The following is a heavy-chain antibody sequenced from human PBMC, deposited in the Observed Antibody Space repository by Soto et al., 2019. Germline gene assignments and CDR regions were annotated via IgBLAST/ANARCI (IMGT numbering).Heavy chain of an antibody. CDR3: TRNAIGVVVRAAFRN. V-gene: IGHV4-39*01. J-gene: IGHJ3*01. CDR2: IYYTATS. CDR1: APSLSSISYY. D-gene: IGHD2-15*01. Sequence: ETLSPACPLSAPSLSSISYYWDWTRQPPGKGLGWIGTIYYTATSNYNPHRKSRVTIYVDTSKDQFSLNLSSVTAADTAVYYCTRNAIGVVVRAAFRNWGQGRMVTVSS.